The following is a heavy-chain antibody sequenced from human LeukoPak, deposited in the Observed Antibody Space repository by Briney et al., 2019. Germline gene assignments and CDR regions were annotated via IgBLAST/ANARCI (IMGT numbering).Heavy chain of an antibody. CDR2: IHPDDSDI. V-gene: IGHV5-51*01. J-gene: IGHJ3*01. D-gene: IGHD3-10*01. CDR1: GYSFNNYW. Sequence: PGESLNISCQGSGYSFNNYWIGWLRQMPGNGLEWMGIIHPDDSDIRYSPSFQGLVTISADMSISNAYLQWSSLKASDTAKYYCARQGGSGTFGAFNVWGQGTMVTVSS. CDR3: ARQGGSGTFGAFNV.